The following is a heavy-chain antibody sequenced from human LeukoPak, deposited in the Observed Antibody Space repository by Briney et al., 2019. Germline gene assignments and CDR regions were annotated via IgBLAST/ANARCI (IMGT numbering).Heavy chain of an antibody. CDR2: IYTSGST. CDR3: ATDYDSSANDAFDI. J-gene: IGHJ3*02. CDR1: GGSISSYY. V-gene: IGHV4-4*07. Sequence: SETLSLTCTVSGGSISSYYWSWIRQPAGKGLEWIGRIYTSGSTNYNPSLKSRVTISVDTSKNQFSLKLSSVTAADTAVYYCATDYDSSANDAFDIWGQGIMVTVSS. D-gene: IGHD3-22*01.